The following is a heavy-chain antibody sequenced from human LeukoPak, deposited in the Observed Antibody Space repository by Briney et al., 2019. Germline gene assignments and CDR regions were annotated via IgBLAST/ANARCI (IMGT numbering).Heavy chain of an antibody. CDR3: ARFPIRGGSSSGLYYFDY. CDR1: GGSISSSSYY. V-gene: IGHV4-39*07. J-gene: IGHJ4*02. D-gene: IGHD1-26*01. Sequence: SSETLSLTCTVSGGSISSSSYYWGWIRQPPGKGLEWIGNIYYSGSTHYNPSLKSRVTISVDTSKNQFSLKLSSVTAADTAVYYCARFPIRGGSSSGLYYFDYWGQGTLVTVSS. CDR2: IYYSGST.